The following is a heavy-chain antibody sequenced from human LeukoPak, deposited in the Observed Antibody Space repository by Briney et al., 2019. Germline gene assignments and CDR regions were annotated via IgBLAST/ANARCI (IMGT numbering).Heavy chain of an antibody. CDR3: VRDGGVSGYDLLDY. D-gene: IGHD5-12*01. V-gene: IGHV3-7*01. Sequence: PGGSLRLSCAASGFTFSHYWMTWVRQVPGKGLEWVAQINQDGSGEYYMDSVKARFTISRDNAKNSVFLQMNSLRAEDTAVYYCVRDGGVSGYDLLDYWGQGTLVTVSS. J-gene: IGHJ4*02. CDR1: GFTFSHYW. CDR2: INQDGSGE.